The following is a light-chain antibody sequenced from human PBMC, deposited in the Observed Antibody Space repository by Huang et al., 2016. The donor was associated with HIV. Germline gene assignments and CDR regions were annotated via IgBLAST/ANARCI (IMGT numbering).Light chain of an antibody. J-gene: IGKJ1*01. V-gene: IGKV3-15*01. Sequence: EIVMRQSPATLSASPGERVTLSCTASQSVSSNLAWYQQKPGQGPRLLLYGASTRATGIPARVSGSGSGTEFTLTISSLQSEDFAVYYCQQYNNWPRTFGQGTKVEIK. CDR3: QQYNNWPRT. CDR2: GAS. CDR1: QSVSSN.